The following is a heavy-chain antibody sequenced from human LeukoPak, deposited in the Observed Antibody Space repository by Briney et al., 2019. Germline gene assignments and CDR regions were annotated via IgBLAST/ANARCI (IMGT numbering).Heavy chain of an antibody. CDR2: ISAYSGVT. D-gene: IGHD3-22*01. CDR3: ARPDLHYDSSVSGSHYTRLWFDP. J-gene: IGHJ5*02. CDR1: GYTFDAYG. V-gene: IGHV1-18*01. Sequence: ASVKVSCSASGYTFDAYGITWVRQAPGQGLEWMGWISAYSGVTNFAQRFQDRLIMTTDTSTSTAFMELRSLLSDDTAVYFCARPDLHYDSSVSGSHYTRLWFDPWGQGTLFTVSS.